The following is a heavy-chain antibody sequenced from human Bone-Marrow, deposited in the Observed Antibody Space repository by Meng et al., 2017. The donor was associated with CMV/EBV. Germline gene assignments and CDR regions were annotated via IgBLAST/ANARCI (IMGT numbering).Heavy chain of an antibody. CDR2: ISSSSSYI. V-gene: IGHV3-21*01. CDR1: GFTFSSYS. Sequence: GGSLRLSCAASGFTFSSYSMNWVRQAPGKGLEWVSSISSSSSYIYYADSVKGRFTISRDNAKNSLYLQMNSLRAEDTAVYYCARGGGSHPDYYYGMDVWGQGTTVTVCS. D-gene: IGHD3-10*01. J-gene: IGHJ6*02. CDR3: ARGGGSHPDYYYGMDV.